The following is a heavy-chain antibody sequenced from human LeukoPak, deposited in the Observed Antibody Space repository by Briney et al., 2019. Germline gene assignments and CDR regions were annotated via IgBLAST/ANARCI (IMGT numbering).Heavy chain of an antibody. CDR3: ARDGYSSSWSAEYFQH. CDR1: GGSISSYY. J-gene: IGHJ1*01. Sequence: SETLSLTCTVSGGSISSYYWSWIRQPAGKGLEWIGRIYTSGSTNYNPSLKSRVTMSVDTSKNQFSLKLSSVTAADTAVYYCARDGYSSSWSAEYFQHWGQGTLVTASS. V-gene: IGHV4-4*07. D-gene: IGHD6-13*01. CDR2: IYTSGST.